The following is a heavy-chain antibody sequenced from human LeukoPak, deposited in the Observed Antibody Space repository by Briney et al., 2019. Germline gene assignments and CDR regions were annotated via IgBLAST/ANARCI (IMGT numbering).Heavy chain of an antibody. CDR3: AKGLSGDYDQGYFDY. CDR2: ISWNSGSI. CDR1: GFTFDDYA. J-gene: IGHJ4*02. D-gene: IGHD4-17*01. Sequence: GGSLRLSCAASGFTFDDYAMHWVRQAPGKGLEWVSGISWNSGSIGYADSVKGRFAISRDNAKNSLYLQMNSLRAEDTALYYCAKGLSGDYDQGYFDYWGQGTLVTVSS. V-gene: IGHV3-9*01.